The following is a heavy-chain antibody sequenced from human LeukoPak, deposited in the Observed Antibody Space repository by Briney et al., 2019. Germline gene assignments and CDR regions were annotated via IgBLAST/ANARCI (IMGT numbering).Heavy chain of an antibody. V-gene: IGHV4-59*01. CDR1: GGSISSYY. Sequence: SETLSLTCTVSGGSISSYYWSWIRQPPGKGLEWIGYIYYSGSTNYNPSLKSRVTISVDTSKNQFSLKLSSVTTADTAVYYCASMYSYGYVRFDPWGQGTLVTGSS. CDR3: ASMYSYGYVRFDP. D-gene: IGHD5-18*01. J-gene: IGHJ5*02. CDR2: IYYSGST.